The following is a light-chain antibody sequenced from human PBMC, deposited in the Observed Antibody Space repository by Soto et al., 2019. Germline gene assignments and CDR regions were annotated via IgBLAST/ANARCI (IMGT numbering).Light chain of an antibody. CDR1: SSDVGAYNY. V-gene: IGLV2-14*01. CDR3: SSYTSSSTYV. CDR2: EVS. J-gene: IGLJ1*01. Sequence: QSALTQPASVSGSPGQSITISCTGTSSDVGAYNYVSWYQQHPGKAPKLIIYEVSNRPSGVSNHFSGSKSGNTASLTISGLQAEDEADYYCSSYTSSSTYVFGAGTKPTVL.